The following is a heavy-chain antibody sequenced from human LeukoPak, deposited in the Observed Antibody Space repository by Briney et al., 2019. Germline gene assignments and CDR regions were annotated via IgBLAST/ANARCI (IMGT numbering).Heavy chain of an antibody. V-gene: IGHV4-59*01. D-gene: IGHD3-9*01. J-gene: IGHJ3*02. CDR1: GGSISSYY. Sequence: SETLSLTCTVSGGSISSYYWSWIRQPPGKGLEWIGYIYYGGSTNYNPSLKSRVTISVDTSKNQFSLELSSVTAADTAVYYCASLRYFDWLRWVDAFDIWGQGTMVTVSS. CDR3: ASLRYFDWLRWVDAFDI. CDR2: IYYGGST.